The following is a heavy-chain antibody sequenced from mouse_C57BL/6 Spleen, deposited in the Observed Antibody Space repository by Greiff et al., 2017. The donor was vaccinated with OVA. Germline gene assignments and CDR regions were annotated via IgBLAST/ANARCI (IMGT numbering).Heavy chain of an antibody. Sequence: EVQLQQSGPVLVKPGASVKMSCKASGYTFTDYYMNWVKQSHGKSLEWIGVINPYNGGTSYNQKFKGKATLTVDKSSSTAYMELNSLTSEDSAVYYCARGTRDWYFDVWGTGTTVTVSS. V-gene: IGHV1-19*01. CDR3: ARGTRDWYFDV. CDR2: INPYNGGT. D-gene: IGHD3-3*01. J-gene: IGHJ1*03. CDR1: GYTFTDYY.